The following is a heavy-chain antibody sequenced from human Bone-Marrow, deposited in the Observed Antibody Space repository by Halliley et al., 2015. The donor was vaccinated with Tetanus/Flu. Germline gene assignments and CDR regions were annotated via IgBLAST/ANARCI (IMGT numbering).Heavy chain of an antibody. D-gene: IGHD2-21*02. V-gene: IGHV4-34*01. CDR3: ARGALRQRSFDY. CDR1: GGSFSNYQ. Sequence: GLVKPSETLSLICGVSGGSFSNYQWSWIRQPPGKGLEWIGEINHSGSASYNPSLKSRAAVSVDTSKSQLSLKLTSVTAADTAAYYCARGALRQRSFDYWGQGTLVTVSS. CDR2: INHSGSA. J-gene: IGHJ4*02.